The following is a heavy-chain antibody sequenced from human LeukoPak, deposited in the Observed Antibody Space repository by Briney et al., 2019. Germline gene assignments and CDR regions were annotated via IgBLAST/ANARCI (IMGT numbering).Heavy chain of an antibody. CDR1: GYTLTELS. D-gene: IGHD3-3*01. CDR3: ATGLRFLEWLFS. V-gene: IGHV1-24*01. J-gene: IGHJ5*02. Sequence: GASVKVSCKVSGYTLTELSMHWVRQAPGKGLEWMGGFDPEDGETIYAQKFQGRVTMTEDTSTDTAYMELSSLRSEDTAVYYCATGLRFLEWLFSWGQGTLVTVSS. CDR2: FDPEDGET.